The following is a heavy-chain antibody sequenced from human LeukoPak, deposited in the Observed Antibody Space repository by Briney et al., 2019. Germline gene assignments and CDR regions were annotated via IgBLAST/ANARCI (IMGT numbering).Heavy chain of an antibody. V-gene: IGHV4-30-2*01. J-gene: IGHJ4*02. CDR1: GGSISSGGYS. CDR2: IYHSGST. CDR3: ARGGYCSSTSCYSLDY. D-gene: IGHD2-2*01. Sequence: KASETLSLTCAVSGGSISSGGYSWSWIRQPPGKGLEWIGYIYHSGSTYYNPSLKSRVTISVDRSKNQFSLKLSSVTAADTAVYYCARGGYCSSTSCYSLDYWGQGTLVTVSS.